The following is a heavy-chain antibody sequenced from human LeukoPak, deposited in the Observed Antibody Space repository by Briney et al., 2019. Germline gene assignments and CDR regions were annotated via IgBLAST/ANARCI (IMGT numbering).Heavy chain of an antibody. CDR1: GFTFSDYY. CDR3: AREWGSYSRGGDY. Sequence: GGSLRLSCAASGFTFSDYYMSWFRQAPGKGLEWVSYISDSGSAISYADSVKGRFTISRDNAKNSLYLQMNSLRVEDTAVYYCAREWGSYSRGGDYWGQGTLVTVSS. J-gene: IGHJ4*02. V-gene: IGHV3-11*04. D-gene: IGHD1-26*01. CDR2: ISDSGSAI.